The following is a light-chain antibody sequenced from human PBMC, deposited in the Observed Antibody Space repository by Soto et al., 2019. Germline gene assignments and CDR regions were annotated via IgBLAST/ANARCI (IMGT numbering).Light chain of an antibody. CDR1: QSISSW. J-gene: IGKJ1*01. CDR2: DAS. Sequence: DIPMTQSHSTLSASVGDRVTITCRASQSISSWLAWYQQKPGKAPKLLIYDASSLESVVPSRFSGSGSGTEFTLTISSLQPDDFATYYCQQYNIPPWTFGQGNKVESK. CDR3: QQYNIPPWT. V-gene: IGKV1-5*01.